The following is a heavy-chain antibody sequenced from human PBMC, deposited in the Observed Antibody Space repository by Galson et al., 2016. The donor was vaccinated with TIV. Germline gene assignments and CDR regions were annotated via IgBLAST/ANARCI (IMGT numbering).Heavy chain of an antibody. CDR3: ARMVYGDYPPRFYYDN. D-gene: IGHD4-17*01. CDR1: GFSLSTSDMC. J-gene: IGHJ4*02. CDR2: IDWDDDT. V-gene: IGHV2-70*11. Sequence: PALVTPTQTLTLTCTFSGFSLSTSDMCLGWIRQPPGKALEWLARIDWDDDTYYSTSLKTRLSISKDTSKNQVVLRMTSMDPVDTGTYYCARMVYGDYPPRFYYDNWGQGILVTVSS.